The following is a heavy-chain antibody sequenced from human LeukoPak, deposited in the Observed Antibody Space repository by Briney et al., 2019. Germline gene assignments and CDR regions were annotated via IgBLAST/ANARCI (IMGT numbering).Heavy chain of an antibody. V-gene: IGHV5-51*01. CDR3: ARLRDNWEDY. J-gene: IGHJ4*02. CDR2: IFPGDSDT. Sequence: GESLKISCKGSGYTFTSYWIVWVRQMPGKGPDCMGMIFPGDSDTKYSPSFEGQITISADKSISSAYLQWSSLKASDTAIYYCARLRDNWEDYWGQGTLVTVSS. D-gene: IGHD1-20*01. CDR1: GYTFTSYW.